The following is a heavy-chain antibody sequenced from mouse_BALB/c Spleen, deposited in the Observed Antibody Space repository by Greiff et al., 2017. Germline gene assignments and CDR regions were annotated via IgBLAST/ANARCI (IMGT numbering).Heavy chain of an antibody. D-gene: IGHD2-2*01. V-gene: IGHV5-4*02. CDR3: ARGDWTGFYAMDY. J-gene: IGHJ4*01. CDR1: GFTFSDYY. CDR2: ISDGGSYT. Sequence: EVQVVESGGGLVKPGGSLKLSCAASGFTFSDYYMYWVRQTPEKRLEWVATISDGGSYTYYPDSVKGRFTISRDNAKNNLYLQMSSLKSEDTAMYYCARGDWTGFYAMDYWGQGTSVTVSS.